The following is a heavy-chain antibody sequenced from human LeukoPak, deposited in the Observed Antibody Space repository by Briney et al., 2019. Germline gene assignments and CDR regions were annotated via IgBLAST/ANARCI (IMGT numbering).Heavy chain of an antibody. J-gene: IGHJ3*02. CDR1: GGSISYYY. D-gene: IGHD1-26*01. Sequence: SETLSLTCTVSGGSISYYYWGWIRQPPGKGLEWIGYIYYSGSTNYNPSLKSRVTISVDTSKNQFSLKLSSVTAADTAVYYCARERSPGSYYDAFDIWGQGTMVTVSS. CDR2: IYYSGST. V-gene: IGHV4-59*01. CDR3: ARERSPGSYYDAFDI.